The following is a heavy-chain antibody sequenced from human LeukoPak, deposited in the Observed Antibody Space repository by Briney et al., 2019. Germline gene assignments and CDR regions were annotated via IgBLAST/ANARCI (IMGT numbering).Heavy chain of an antibody. J-gene: IGHJ6*03. CDR1: GGTFSSYA. V-gene: IGHV1-69*05. CDR2: IIPIFGTA. Sequence: ASVKVSCKASGGTFSSYAISWVRQAPGQGLEWMGRIIPIFGTANYAQKFQGRVTITTDESTSTAYMELSSLRSEDTAVYYCARLRKGRVGEKDNDYYYMDVWGQGTLVTVSS. CDR3: ARLRKGRVGEKDNDYYYMDV. D-gene: IGHD3-16*01.